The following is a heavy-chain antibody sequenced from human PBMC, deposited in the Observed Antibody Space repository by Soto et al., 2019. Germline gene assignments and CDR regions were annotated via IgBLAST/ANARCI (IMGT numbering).Heavy chain of an antibody. Sequence: EVQLVESGGGLVQPGGSLRLSCAASGFTVSSNYMSWVRQAPGKGLEWVSGIYSGGSTYYADSVKGRFTISRHNSKNTLYLQMNSLRAEDTAVYYCATGTTIGRFDYWGQGTLVTVSS. V-gene: IGHV3-53*04. D-gene: IGHD1-7*01. J-gene: IGHJ4*02. CDR3: ATGTTIGRFDY. CDR2: IYSGGST. CDR1: GFTVSSNY.